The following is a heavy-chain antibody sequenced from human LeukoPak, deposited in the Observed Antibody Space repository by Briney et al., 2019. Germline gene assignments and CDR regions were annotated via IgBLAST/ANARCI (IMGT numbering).Heavy chain of an antibody. J-gene: IGHJ4*02. D-gene: IGHD6-13*01. Sequence: GGSLRLSCAASGFDFSNYVMTWVRQAPGKGLEWVAGITSSGDITYYSDSVKGRFTISRDNSRNTQDLQMNSLRAEDTALYYCAKPPGWSSNWYWEFESWGQGTMVTVSS. CDR2: ITSSGDIT. V-gene: IGHV3-23*01. CDR3: AKPPGWSSNWYWEFES. CDR1: GFDFSNYV.